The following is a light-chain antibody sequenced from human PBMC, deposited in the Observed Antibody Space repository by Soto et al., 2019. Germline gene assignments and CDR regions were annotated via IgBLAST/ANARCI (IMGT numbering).Light chain of an antibody. J-gene: IGKJ1*01. V-gene: IGKV1-5*01. CDR3: QQYNIYSWT. CDR2: DAS. Sequence: DIEMTQSPSTLSANVGDRVTITCRASQSISRWLVWYQQRPGKAPKLLIYDASSLQNWVPSRFSGSGSGTEFTLTISSLQPDDIATYYCQQYNIYSWTFGQGTKVEIK. CDR1: QSISRW.